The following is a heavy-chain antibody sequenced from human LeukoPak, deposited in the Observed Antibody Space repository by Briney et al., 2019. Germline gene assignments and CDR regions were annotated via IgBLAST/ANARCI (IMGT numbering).Heavy chain of an antibody. V-gene: IGHV3-11*01. CDR1: GFTFSDYY. Sequence: SGGSLRLSCAASGFTFSDYYMSWIRQAPGKGLEWVSYISSSGSTIYYADSVKGRFTISRDNAKNSLYLQMNSLRAEDTAVYYCARDQYRWQWNEGKYSMDVWGQGTTVTVSS. J-gene: IGHJ6*02. CDR2: ISSSGSTI. CDR3: ARDQYRWQWNEGKYSMDV. D-gene: IGHD6-19*01.